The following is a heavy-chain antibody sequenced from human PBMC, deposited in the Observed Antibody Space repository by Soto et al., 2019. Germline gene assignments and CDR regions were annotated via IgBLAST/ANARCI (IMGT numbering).Heavy chain of an antibody. D-gene: IGHD2-2*02. Sequence: KASETLSLTCTVSGGSISSDNFFWSWIRQPPGEGLEWIGYIYYRGSTYYNPSLESRLTLLVDTSKNQFSLKLRSVTAADTAVYYCARVAIACPSSSCYNHYYYSLDVWGQGTTVTVSS. CDR1: GGSISSDNFF. V-gene: IGHV4-30-4*01. CDR2: IYYRGST. J-gene: IGHJ6*02. CDR3: ARVAIACPSSSCYNHYYYSLDV.